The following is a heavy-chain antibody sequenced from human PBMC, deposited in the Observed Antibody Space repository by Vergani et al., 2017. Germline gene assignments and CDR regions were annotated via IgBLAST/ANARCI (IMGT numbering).Heavy chain of an antibody. CDR3: AKSQAGSEETFDI. J-gene: IGHJ3*02. CDR1: GFTVSSNY. Sequence: VQLVESGGGLVQPGGSLRLSCAASGFTVSSNYMSWVRQAPGKGLEWVAVISYDGSNKYYADSVKGRFTISRDNSKNTLYLQMNSLRAEDTAVYYCAKSQAGSEETFDIWGQGTMVTVSS. V-gene: IGHV3-30*18. CDR2: ISYDGSNK. D-gene: IGHD3-10*01.